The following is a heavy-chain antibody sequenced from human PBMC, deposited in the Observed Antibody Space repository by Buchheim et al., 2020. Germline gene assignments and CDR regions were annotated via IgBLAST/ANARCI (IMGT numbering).Heavy chain of an antibody. CDR1: GFTFSGSA. V-gene: IGHV3-73*01. CDR3: TSIAAAGTNQRYYYYGMDV. Sequence: EVQLVESGGGLVQPGGSLKLSCAASGFTFSGSAMHWVRQASGKGLEWVGRIRSKANSYATAYAASVKGRFTISRDDSKNTADLQMNSLKTEDTAVYYCTSIAAAGTNQRYYYYGMDVWGQGTT. D-gene: IGHD6-13*01. CDR2: IRSKANSYAT. J-gene: IGHJ6*02.